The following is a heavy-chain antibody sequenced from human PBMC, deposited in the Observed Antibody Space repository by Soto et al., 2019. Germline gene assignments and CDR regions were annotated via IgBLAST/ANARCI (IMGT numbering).Heavy chain of an antibody. CDR1: GFTLTYA. J-gene: IGHJ6*02. D-gene: IGHD3-10*01. CDR2: MNGAASST. Sequence: EVQLVESGGGLVKPGGSLRLSCAASGFTLTYAMSWVRQPPGKGLEWVSSMNGAASSTSYADSVKGRFTTSRDNSKNTLYLEMNSLRAEDTAVYYCARGGADHYQYGMDVWGQGTTVIVSS. CDR3: ARGGADHYQYGMDV. V-gene: IGHV3-23*04.